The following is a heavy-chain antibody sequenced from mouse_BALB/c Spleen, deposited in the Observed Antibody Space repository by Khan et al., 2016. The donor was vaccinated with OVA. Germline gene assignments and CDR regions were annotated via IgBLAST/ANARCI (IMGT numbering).Heavy chain of an antibody. Sequence: EVELLASGGGLVQPGGSLKLSCAASGFDFSRYWMTWVRQAPGKGLEWIGEINPASSTINYTPSLKNTFIISRDNAKNTLFLQISKVRSEDTALYYCARPTKEDYFDYWGQGITLTVSS. CDR1: GFDFSRYW. J-gene: IGHJ2*01. V-gene: IGHV4-1*02. CDR3: ARPTKEDYFDY. CDR2: INPASSTI.